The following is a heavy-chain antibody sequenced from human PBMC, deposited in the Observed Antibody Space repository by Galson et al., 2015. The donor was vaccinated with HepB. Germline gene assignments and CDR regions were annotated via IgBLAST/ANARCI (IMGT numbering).Heavy chain of an antibody. CDR1: GYSFTSYW. CDR3: AGSDVRFGELAIPDY. D-gene: IGHD3-10*01. V-gene: IGHV5-10-1*01. Sequence: QSGAEVKKPGESLRISCKGSGYSFTSYWISWVRQMPGKGLEWMGRIDPGDSYTNYSPSFQGHVTISADKSISTAYLQWNSLKASDTAMYYCAGSDVRFGELAIPDYWGQGTLVTVSS. J-gene: IGHJ4*02. CDR2: IDPGDSYT.